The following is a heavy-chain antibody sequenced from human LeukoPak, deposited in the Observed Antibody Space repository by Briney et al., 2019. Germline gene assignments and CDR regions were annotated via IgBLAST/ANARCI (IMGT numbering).Heavy chain of an antibody. CDR3: ARDTVVTPVYFDY. D-gene: IGHD4-23*01. CDR2: MNPNSGNT. V-gene: IGHV1-8*01. CDR1: GYTFTSYD. J-gene: IGHJ4*02. Sequence: GASVKVSRKASGYTFTSYDINWVRQATGQGLEWMGWMNPNSGNTGYAQKFQGRVTITAGKSTSTAYMELSSLRSEDTAVYYCARDTVVTPVYFDYWGQGTLVTVSS.